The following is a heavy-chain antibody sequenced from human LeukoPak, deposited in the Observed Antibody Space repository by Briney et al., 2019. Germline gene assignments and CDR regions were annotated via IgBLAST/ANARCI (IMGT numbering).Heavy chain of an antibody. CDR3: ARRREGDSGSFFLDY. CDR1: GYTFTSYG. D-gene: IGHD1-26*01. J-gene: IGHJ4*02. CDR2: ISAYNGNT. Sequence: AASVKVSCKASGYTFTSYGISWVRPAPGQGLEWMGWISAYNGNTNYAQKLQGRVTMTTDTSTSTAYMELRSLRSDDTAVYYCARRREGDSGSFFLDYWGQGTLVTVSS. V-gene: IGHV1-18*01.